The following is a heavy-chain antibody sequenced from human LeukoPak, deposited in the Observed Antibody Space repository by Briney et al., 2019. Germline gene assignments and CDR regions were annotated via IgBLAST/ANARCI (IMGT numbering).Heavy chain of an antibody. J-gene: IGHJ5*02. D-gene: IGHD3-10*01. CDR1: GGSISSGGYS. CDR2: MYHSGST. Sequence: SETLSLTCAVSGGSISSGGYSWSWIRQPPGKGLEWIGYMYHSGSTYYNPSLKSRVTISIDRSKNHFSLKLSSVTAADTAVYYCARGRAAVSLWFGGWFDPWGQGTLVTVSS. CDR3: ARGRAAVSLWFGGWFDP. V-gene: IGHV4-30-2*01.